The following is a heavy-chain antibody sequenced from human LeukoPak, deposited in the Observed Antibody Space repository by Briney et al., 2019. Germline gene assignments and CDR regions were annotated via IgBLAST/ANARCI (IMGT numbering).Heavy chain of an antibody. Sequence: GGSLRLSCAASGFTFSSYEMNWVRQAPGKGLEWVSYISSSGSTIYYADSVKGRFTISRDNAKNSLYLQMNSLRAEDTAVYYCARDYGDYVGNWFDPWGQGTLVTVSS. V-gene: IGHV3-48*03. CDR1: GFTFSSYE. CDR2: ISSSGSTI. CDR3: ARDYGDYVGNWFDP. J-gene: IGHJ5*02. D-gene: IGHD4-17*01.